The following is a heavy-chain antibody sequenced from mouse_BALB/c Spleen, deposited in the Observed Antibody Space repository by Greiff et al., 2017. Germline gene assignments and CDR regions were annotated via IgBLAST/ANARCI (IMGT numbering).Heavy chain of an antibody. CDR2: IDPENGDT. D-gene: IGHD2-14*01. CDR1: GFNIKDYY. CDR3: SVPYYRYDFAY. V-gene: IGHV14-4*02. Sequence: VQLKQSGAELVRSGASVKLSCTASGFNIKDYYMHWVKQRPEQGLEWIGWIDPENGDTEYAPKFQGKATMPADTSSNTAYLQLSSLTSEDTAVYYCSVPYYRYDFAYWGQGTLVTVSA. J-gene: IGHJ3*01.